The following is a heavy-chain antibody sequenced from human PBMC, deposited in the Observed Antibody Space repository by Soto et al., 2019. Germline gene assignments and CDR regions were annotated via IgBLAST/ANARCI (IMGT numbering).Heavy chain of an antibody. V-gene: IGHV4-39*01. D-gene: IGHD6-13*01. Sequence: QLQLQESGPGLVKPSDTLSLTCTVSGGSISTNSYYWGWIRQPPGKGLEWIGRIYYSGSTFYNPSLKSRVTISVDTSKNQFSLKLSSVTAADTAVFFCARRGSGSWYFDYWGQGTLVTVSS. CDR2: IYYSGST. J-gene: IGHJ4*02. CDR1: GGSISTNSYY. CDR3: ARRGSGSWYFDY.